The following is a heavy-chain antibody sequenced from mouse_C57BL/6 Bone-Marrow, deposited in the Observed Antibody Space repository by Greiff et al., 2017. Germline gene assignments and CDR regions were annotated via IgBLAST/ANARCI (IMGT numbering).Heavy chain of an antibody. Sequence: EVQRVESGGGLVKPGGSLKLSCAASGFTFSDYGMHWVRQAPEKGLEWVAYISSGSSTIYYADTVKGRFTISRDNAKNTLFLQMTSLRSEDTAMYYCARRGGSSYKRKSYYFDYWGQGTTLTVSS. CDR2: ISSGSSTI. CDR1: GFTFSDYG. V-gene: IGHV5-17*01. J-gene: IGHJ2*01. D-gene: IGHD1-1*01. CDR3: ARRGGSSYKRKSYYFDY.